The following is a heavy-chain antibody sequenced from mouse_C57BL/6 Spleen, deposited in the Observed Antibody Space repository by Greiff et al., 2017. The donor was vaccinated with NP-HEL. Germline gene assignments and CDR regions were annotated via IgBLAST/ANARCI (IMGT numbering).Heavy chain of an antibody. V-gene: IGHV2-9-1*01. CDR2: IWTGGGT. Sequence: QVQLKQSGPGLVAPSQSLSITCTVSGFSLTSYAISWVRQPPGKGLEWLGVIWTGGGTNYNSALKSRLSISKDNSKSQVFLKMNSLQTDDTARYYCASTLITTVVAHWYFDVWGTGTTVTVSS. J-gene: IGHJ1*03. CDR3: ASTLITTVVAHWYFDV. D-gene: IGHD1-1*01. CDR1: GFSLTSYA.